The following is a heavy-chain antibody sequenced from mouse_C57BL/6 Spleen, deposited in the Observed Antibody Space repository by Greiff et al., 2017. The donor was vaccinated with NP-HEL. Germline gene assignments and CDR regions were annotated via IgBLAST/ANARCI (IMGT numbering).Heavy chain of an antibody. D-gene: IGHD1-1*01. CDR1: GYTFTSYW. V-gene: IGHV1-52*01. CDR3: ARNYYGSSYVIDY. CDR2: IDPSDSET. J-gene: IGHJ2*01. Sequence: QVQLQQPGAELVRPGSSVKLSCKASGYTFTSYWMHWVKQRPIQGLEWIGNIDPSDSETHYNQKFKDKATLTVDKSSSTAYMQLSSLTSEDSAVYYCARNYYGSSYVIDYWGQGTTLTVSS.